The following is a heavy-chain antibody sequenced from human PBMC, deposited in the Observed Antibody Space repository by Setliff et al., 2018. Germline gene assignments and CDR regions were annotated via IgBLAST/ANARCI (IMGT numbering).Heavy chain of an antibody. Sequence: SETLSLTCTVSGGSIRNYYWSWIRQSPGKELEWIGGISHSANKYYNPSFRTGVTISVDMSKNQFFLNLDSVTAADTALYYCARESRFGYSGYDCVFDYWGQGMLVTVS. CDR1: GGSIRNYY. CDR3: ARESRFGYSGYDCVFDY. J-gene: IGHJ4*02. V-gene: IGHV4-4*08. CDR2: ISHSANK. D-gene: IGHD5-12*01.